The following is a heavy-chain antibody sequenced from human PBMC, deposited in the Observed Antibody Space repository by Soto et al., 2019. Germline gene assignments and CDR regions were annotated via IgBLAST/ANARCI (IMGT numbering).Heavy chain of an antibody. J-gene: IGHJ4*02. CDR2: INPVNGGT. Sequence: QVQLVQSGAEVKKPGASVKVSCKASGDAFNDHDYMHWVRQAPGQGPGWMGWINPVNGGTYYSKKVQDRVTMTRDTYISTGYMELSSLKSDDTAVYYCARGSSGWHFDDWGQGTMVAVSS. CDR3: ARGSSGWHFDD. D-gene: IGHD6-19*01. V-gene: IGHV1-2*02. CDR1: GDAFNDHDY.